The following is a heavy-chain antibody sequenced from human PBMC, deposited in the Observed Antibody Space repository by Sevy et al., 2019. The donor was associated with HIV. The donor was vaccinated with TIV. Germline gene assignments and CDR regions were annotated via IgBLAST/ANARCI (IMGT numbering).Heavy chain of an antibody. D-gene: IGHD2-15*01. CDR3: ARVQGYCSGGSCYYYFYGMDL. J-gene: IGHJ6*02. CDR1: GFTFSSYW. CDR2: IKQNGSEK. Sequence: LSLTCAASGFTFSSYWMSWVRQAPGKGLEWVANIKQNGSEKYYVDSVKGRFTISRDNAKNPLYLQMNSLRAEDTAVYCCARVQGYCSGGSCYYYFYGMDLWGQGTTVTVSS. V-gene: IGHV3-7*03.